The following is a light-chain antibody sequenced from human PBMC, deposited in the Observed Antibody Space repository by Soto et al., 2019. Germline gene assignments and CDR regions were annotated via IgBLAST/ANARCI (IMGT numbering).Light chain of an antibody. V-gene: IGKV3-15*01. CDR3: QQYKDWPPT. CDR1: QSVRSN. CDR2: GAS. J-gene: IGKJ1*01. Sequence: EIVMPQSPATLSVSPGERVTLSCRASQSVRSNLAWYQQKPGQAPRLLIYGASTRATGIPARFSGSGSETEFTLTISSLQSEDFTVYYCQQYKDWPPTSGQGTKVDI.